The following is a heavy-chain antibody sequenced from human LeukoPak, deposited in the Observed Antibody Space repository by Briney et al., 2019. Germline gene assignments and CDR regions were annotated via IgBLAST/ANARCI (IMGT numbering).Heavy chain of an antibody. CDR2: ISAYNGNT. CDR3: ARDCPYYYDSSGYCILHY. J-gene: IGHJ4*02. D-gene: IGHD3-22*01. V-gene: IGHV1-18*01. Sequence: GASVKVSCKASGYTFTSYGISWVRQAPGQGLEWKGWISAYNGNTNYAQKLQGRVTMTTDTSTSTAYMELRSLRSDDTAVYYCARDCPYYYDSSGYCILHYWGQGTLVTVSS. CDR1: GYTFTSYG.